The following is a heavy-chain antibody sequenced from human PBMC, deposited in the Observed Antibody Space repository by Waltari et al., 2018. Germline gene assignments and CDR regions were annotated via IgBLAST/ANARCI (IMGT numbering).Heavy chain of an antibody. Sequence: EVQLLESGGGLVQPGGSLRLSCAASGFTFSSYAMSWVRQAPGKGLEWVSVIYSGGSTYYADSVKGRFTISRDNSKNTLYLQMNSLRAEDTAVYYCANGPSLRAAYYYMDVWGKGTTVIVSS. CDR2: IYSGGST. CDR1: GFTFSSYA. CDR3: ANGPSLRAAYYYMDV. D-gene: IGHD2-15*01. V-gene: IGHV3-23*03. J-gene: IGHJ6*03.